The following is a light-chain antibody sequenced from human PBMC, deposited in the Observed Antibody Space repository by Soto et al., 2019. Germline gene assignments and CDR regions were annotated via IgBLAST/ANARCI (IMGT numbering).Light chain of an antibody. CDR1: SSDVGGWTY. Sequence: QSALTQPPSASGSPGQSVTISCTGTSSDVGGWTYVSWYQQHPGKAPKLMIYEVTKRPSGVPDRFSGSKSGNTASLTVYGLQAEDEADYYCSSYAGNNDLVFGGGTKVTVL. CDR2: EVT. CDR3: SSYAGNNDLV. V-gene: IGLV2-8*01. J-gene: IGLJ2*01.